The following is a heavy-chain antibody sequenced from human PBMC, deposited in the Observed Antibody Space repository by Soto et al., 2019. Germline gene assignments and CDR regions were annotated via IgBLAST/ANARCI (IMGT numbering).Heavy chain of an antibody. CDR2: INRDSNT. CDR1: GFTFSNHV. V-gene: IGHV3-48*01. Sequence: EEQLVESGGGLVQPGGSLRLSCAASGFTFSNHVMNWVRQAPGRGLEWVSSINRDSNTFYADSVKGRFTISRDNAKDSLYRQRNSLRADDTAVYYCVNGDYYVGQGTLVTVSS. CDR3: VNGDYY. D-gene: IGHD4-17*01. J-gene: IGHJ4*02.